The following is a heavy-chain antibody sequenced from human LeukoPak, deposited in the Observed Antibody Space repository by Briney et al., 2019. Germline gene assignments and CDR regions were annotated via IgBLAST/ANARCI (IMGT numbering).Heavy chain of an antibody. Sequence: GGSLRLSCAAPGFTSSDYSMNWVRQAPGKGLEWVSSISASSGHIHYADSAKGRFTNSRDNAKNSLYLQMNSLRAEDTAVYYCARAEYSSSWSYVYYFDNWGQGALVTVSS. CDR3: ARAEYSSSWSYVYYFDN. D-gene: IGHD6-13*01. J-gene: IGHJ4*02. V-gene: IGHV3-21*01. CDR2: ISASSGHI. CDR1: GFTSSDYS.